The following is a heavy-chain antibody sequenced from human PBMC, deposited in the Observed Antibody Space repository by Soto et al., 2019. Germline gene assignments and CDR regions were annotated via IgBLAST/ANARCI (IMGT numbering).Heavy chain of an antibody. CDR2: ISGSGGST. Sequence: EVQLLESGGGLVQPGGSLRLSCAASGFNFSSYAMSWVRQAPGKGLEWVSAISGSGGSTYYADSVKGRFTISRDNSKNTLYLQMNSLRAEDTAVYYCAKSPAAYYYYYYMDVWGKGTTVTVSS. J-gene: IGHJ6*03. CDR3: AKSPAAYYYYYYMDV. CDR1: GFNFSSYA. D-gene: IGHD6-13*01. V-gene: IGHV3-23*01.